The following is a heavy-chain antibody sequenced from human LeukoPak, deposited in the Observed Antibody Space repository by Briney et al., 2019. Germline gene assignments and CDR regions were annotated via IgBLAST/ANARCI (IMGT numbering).Heavy chain of an antibody. D-gene: IGHD3-3*01. V-gene: IGHV4-61*02. CDR3: ARTWGSDFWSGYLVY. CDR1: GGSINSGSYY. J-gene: IGHJ4*02. CDR2: MYTSGST. Sequence: PSQTLSLTCTVSGGSINSGSYYWSWLRQPSGKGLERIGRMYTSGSTNYNPSLKSRVTISVDTSKNQFSLKLSSVTAADTAVYYCARTWGSDFWSGYLVYWGQGTLVTVSS.